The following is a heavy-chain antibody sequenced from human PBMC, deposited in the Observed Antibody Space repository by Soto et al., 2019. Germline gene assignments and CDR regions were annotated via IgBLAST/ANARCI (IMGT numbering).Heavy chain of an antibody. CDR2: INHSGST. CDR1: GGSFSGYY. D-gene: IGHD4-17*01. V-gene: IGHV4-34*01. J-gene: IGHJ4*02. Sequence: SETLSLTCAVYGGSFSGYYWSWIRQPPGKGLEWIGEINHSGSTNYNPSLKSRVTISVDTSKNQFSLKLSSVTAADTAVYYCARDPVWTTVVFDYWGQVTLVTVSS. CDR3: ARDPVWTTVVFDY.